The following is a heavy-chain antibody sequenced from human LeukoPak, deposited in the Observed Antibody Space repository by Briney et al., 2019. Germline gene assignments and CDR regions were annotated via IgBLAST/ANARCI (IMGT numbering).Heavy chain of an antibody. Sequence: GGSLRLSCAASGFTFSGYYMSWIRQAPGKGLEWVSYISSSGSIKNYADSVKGRFSISRDNVKNSLYLQMNSLRAEDTAVYYCARDLGDYDRLMDVWGKGTTVTVSS. CDR2: ISSSGSIK. D-gene: IGHD4-17*01. V-gene: IGHV3-11*04. CDR3: ARDLGDYDRLMDV. J-gene: IGHJ6*03. CDR1: GFTFSGYY.